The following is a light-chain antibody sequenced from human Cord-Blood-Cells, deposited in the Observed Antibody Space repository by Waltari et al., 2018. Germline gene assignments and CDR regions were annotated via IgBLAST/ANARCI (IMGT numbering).Light chain of an antibody. J-gene: IGLJ3*02. V-gene: IGLV6-57*01. CDR2: EDN. Sequence: NFMLTQPHSVSESPGKTVTISCTRSSGSIARNYVQWYQQRPGSSPTTVIYEDNQRPSGFPDRFSGSIDSSSNSASLTISGLKTEDEADYYCQSYDSSNRVFGGGTKLTVL. CDR1: SGSIARNY. CDR3: QSYDSSNRV.